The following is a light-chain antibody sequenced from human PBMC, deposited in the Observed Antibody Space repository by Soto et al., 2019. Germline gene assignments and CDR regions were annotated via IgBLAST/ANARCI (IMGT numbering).Light chain of an antibody. J-gene: IGKJ4*01. V-gene: IGKV3-20*01. CDR2: GAS. CDR3: QQYATSPLT. CDR1: QSVGRNY. Sequence: EVVLTQSPGTLSVSPGERVTLSCRASQSVGRNYLAWYQQKPGQAPRLLIHGASSRATGIPDRFSGSGSGTDFTLTISRLEPEDFAVYYCQQYATSPLTFGGGIKVETK.